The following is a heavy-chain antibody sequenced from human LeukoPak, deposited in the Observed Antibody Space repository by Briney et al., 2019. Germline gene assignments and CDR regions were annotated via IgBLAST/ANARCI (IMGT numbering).Heavy chain of an antibody. J-gene: IGHJ3*02. CDR2: IYSRGNT. CDR3: ARSDGYGLVGI. Sequence: SETLSLTCSVSGVSISSGSNYWGWIRQPPGKTLEWIGSIYSRGNTYYNPSLKSRVIILIDTAKNHFSLNLSSVTAADTAMYYCARSDGYGLVGIWGQGTMVTVSS. D-gene: IGHD3-10*01. V-gene: IGHV4-39*07. CDR1: GVSISSGSNY.